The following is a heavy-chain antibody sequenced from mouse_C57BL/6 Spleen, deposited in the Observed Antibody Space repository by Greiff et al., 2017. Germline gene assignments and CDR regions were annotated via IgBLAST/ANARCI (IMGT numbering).Heavy chain of an antibody. CDR1: GYTFTDYY. D-gene: IGHD2-1*01. CDR2: IYPGSGNT. CDR3: ARWGGNYGGYFDV. V-gene: IGHV1-76*01. Sequence: QVQLKESGAELVRPGASVKLSCKASGYTFTDYYINWVKQRPGQGLEWIARIYPGSGNTYYNEKFKGKATLTAEKSSSTAYMQLSSLTSEDSAVYVCARWGGNYGGYFDVWGTGTTVTVSS. J-gene: IGHJ1*03.